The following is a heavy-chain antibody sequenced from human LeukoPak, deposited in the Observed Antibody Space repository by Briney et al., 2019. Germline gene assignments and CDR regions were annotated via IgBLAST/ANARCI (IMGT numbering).Heavy chain of an antibody. J-gene: IGHJ4*02. CDR3: ARQITMMGYFDY. D-gene: IGHD3-22*01. CDR2: IYYSGST. V-gene: IGHV4-39*01. Sequence: SETLSLTCTVSGGSISSSSYYWGWIRQPPGKGLEWIGSIYYSGSTYYNPSLKSRVTISVDTSKNQFSLKLSSVTAADTAVYYCARQITMMGYFDYWGQGTLVTVSS. CDR1: GGSISSSSYY.